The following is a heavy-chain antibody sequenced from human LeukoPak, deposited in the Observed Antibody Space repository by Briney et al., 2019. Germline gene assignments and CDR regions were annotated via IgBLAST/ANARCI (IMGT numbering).Heavy chain of an antibody. CDR2: ISSSGSTI. D-gene: IGHD6-19*01. Sequence: GGSLRLSCAASGFTFSSYEMHWVRQAPGKGLEWVSYISSSGSTIYYADSVKGRFTISRDNAKNSLYLQMDSLRVEVTAVYYCGRWLYSSGWAIDYWGQGTLVTVSS. J-gene: IGHJ4*02. CDR1: GFTFSSYE. CDR3: GRWLYSSGWAIDY. V-gene: IGHV3-48*03.